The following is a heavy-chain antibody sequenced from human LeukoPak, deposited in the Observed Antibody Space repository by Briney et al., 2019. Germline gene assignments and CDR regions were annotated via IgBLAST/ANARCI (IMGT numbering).Heavy chain of an antibody. CDR3: ARAPFYGDYVNAFDI. J-gene: IGHJ3*02. Sequence: PSETLSLTCAVYGGSFSGYYWSWIRQPPGKGLEWIGEINHSGSTNYNPSLKSRVTISVDTSKNQFSLKLSSVTAADTAVYYCARAPFYGDYVNAFDIWGQGTMVTVSS. V-gene: IGHV4-34*01. CDR1: GGSFSGYY. D-gene: IGHD4-17*01. CDR2: INHSGST.